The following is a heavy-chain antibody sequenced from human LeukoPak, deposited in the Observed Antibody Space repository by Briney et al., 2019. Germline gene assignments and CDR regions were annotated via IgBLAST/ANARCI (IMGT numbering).Heavy chain of an antibody. J-gene: IGHJ3*02. CDR2: ISSSSSYT. V-gene: IGHV3-11*06. Sequence: KTGGSLRLSCAASGFTFSDYYMSWIRQAPGKGLEWVSYISSSSSYTNYADSVKGRFTISRDNAKNSLYLQMNSLRAEDTAVYYCASTIFGVVTHDAFDIWGLGTMVTVSS. D-gene: IGHD3-3*01. CDR1: GFTFSDYY. CDR3: ASTIFGVVTHDAFDI.